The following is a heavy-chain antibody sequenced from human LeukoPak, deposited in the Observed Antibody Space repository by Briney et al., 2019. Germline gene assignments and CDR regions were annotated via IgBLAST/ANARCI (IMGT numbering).Heavy chain of an antibody. CDR3: ARSHDHLWGNYPDY. J-gene: IGHJ4*02. CDR1: GGSIDSTNW. Sequence: SETLSLTCDVSGGSIDSTNWWNWVRQPPGKGLEWIGEIHHDGRINYNPSLKSRVTLSVDKSKNQFSPRLNSVTAADTAMYYCARSHDHLWGNYPDYWGQGTLVTVSS. D-gene: IGHD3-16*02. V-gene: IGHV4/OR15-8*01. CDR2: IHHDGRI.